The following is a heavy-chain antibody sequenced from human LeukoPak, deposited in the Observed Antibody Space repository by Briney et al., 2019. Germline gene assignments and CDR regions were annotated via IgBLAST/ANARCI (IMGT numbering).Heavy chain of an antibody. CDR3: AREIFGSGSYRDY. V-gene: IGHV3-33*01. CDR2: IWHDGSHK. J-gene: IGHJ4*02. D-gene: IGHD3-10*01. CDR1: GFAFNTYA. Sequence: PGRALRLSCEASGFAFNTYAMHWVLHAPGKGLEWVTLIWHDGSHKFYIDSVRGRFTISRDNSKNTVYLQMTGLRAEDTAVYYCAREIFGSGSYRDYWGQGTLVAVSS.